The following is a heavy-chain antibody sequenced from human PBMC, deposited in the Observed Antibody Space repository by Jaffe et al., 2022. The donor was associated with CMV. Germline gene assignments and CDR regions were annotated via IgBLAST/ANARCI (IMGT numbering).Heavy chain of an antibody. CDR3: AKEGVEGGATIYYYGLDV. CDR2: ISGSGVNT. V-gene: IGHV3-23*01. J-gene: IGHJ6*02. Sequence: EMQLLESGGGLAQPGGSLRLSCAASGFTLSLYAMTWVRQAPGKGLEWVSDISGSGVNTDYADSVKGRFIISRDNSKNTIYLQMNSLRAEDTAVYYCAKEGVEGGATIYYYGLDVWGQGTTVTVSS. CDR1: GFTLSLYA. D-gene: IGHD3-3*01.